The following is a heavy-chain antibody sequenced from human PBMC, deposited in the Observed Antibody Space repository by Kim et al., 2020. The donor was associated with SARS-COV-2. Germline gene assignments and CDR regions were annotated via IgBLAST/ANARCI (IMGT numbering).Heavy chain of an antibody. CDR2: IKEDGTEK. V-gene: IGHV3-7*01. Sequence: GGSLRLSCAASGFTFSNYWMAWVRQAPGKGLEWVANIKEDGTEKQYVDSVMGRFTISRDTAKNSLYLHMNSLRAEDTAVYYCARWAGGVYHYYYYMDVWG. CDR3: ARWAGGVYHYYYYMDV. CDR1: GFTFSNYW. D-gene: IGHD3-16*01. J-gene: IGHJ6*03.